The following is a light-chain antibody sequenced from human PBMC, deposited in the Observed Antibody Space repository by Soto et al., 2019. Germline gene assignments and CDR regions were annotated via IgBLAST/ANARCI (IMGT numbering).Light chain of an antibody. CDR1: QSVSSRY. CDR2: GAS. J-gene: IGKJ2*01. V-gene: IGKV3-20*01. CDR3: QQYNNWPPGYT. Sequence: TVLTQSPGTLSLSPGERATLSCRASQSVSSRYLAWYQQKPGQAPRLLIYGASSRATGIPDRFSGSGSGTDFTLTISRLEPEDFAVYYCQQYNNWPPGYTFGQGTKLEIK.